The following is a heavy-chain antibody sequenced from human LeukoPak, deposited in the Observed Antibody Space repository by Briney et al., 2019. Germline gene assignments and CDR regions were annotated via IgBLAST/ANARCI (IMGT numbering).Heavy chain of an antibody. CDR3: ARDRAARPSGKGNYYYYMDV. J-gene: IGHJ6*03. CDR1: GFTFSSYW. CDR2: IKQDGSEK. D-gene: IGHD6-6*01. V-gene: IGHV3-7*01. Sequence: GGSLRLSCAASGFTFSSYWMSWVRQAPGKGLKWVANIKQDGSEKYYVDSVKGRFTISRDNAKNSLYLQMNSLRAEDTAVYYCARDRAARPSGKGNYYYYMDVWGKGTTVTVSS.